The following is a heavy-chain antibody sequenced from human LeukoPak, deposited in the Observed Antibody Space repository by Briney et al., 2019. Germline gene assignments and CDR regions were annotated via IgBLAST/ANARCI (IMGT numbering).Heavy chain of an antibody. Sequence: SGGSLRLSCAASGFTFTTSWMNWVRQAPGKGLEWVAMIKGDGSQSYYVDSVRGRFTISRDNAKDSLYLQMNSLRAEDTAVYYCARVAEAYYYGSGSYHDYWGQGTLVTVSS. CDR1: GFTFTTSW. D-gene: IGHD3-10*01. V-gene: IGHV3-7*01. J-gene: IGHJ4*02. CDR2: IKGDGSQS. CDR3: ARVAEAYYYGSGSYHDY.